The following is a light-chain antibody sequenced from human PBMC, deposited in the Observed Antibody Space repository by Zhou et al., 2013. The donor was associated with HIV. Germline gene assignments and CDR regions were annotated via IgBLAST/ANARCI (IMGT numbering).Light chain of an antibody. V-gene: IGKV3-20*01. CDR3: QQYSSSPFT. J-gene: IGKJ3*01. CDR1: QSLSSSY. Sequence: DIVLTQSPGFLSLSPGESATLSCRASQSLSSSYLSWYQQRPGQPPRLLIYHASRRATGIPGRFSGSGSGTDFTLTISRLEPEDFAVYFCQQYSSSPFTFGPGTKVDVK. CDR2: HAS.